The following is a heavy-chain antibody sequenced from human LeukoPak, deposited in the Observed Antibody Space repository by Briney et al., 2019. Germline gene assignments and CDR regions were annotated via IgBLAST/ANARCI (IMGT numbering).Heavy chain of an antibody. J-gene: IGHJ4*02. CDR3: ARGYDSSGYSLDY. CDR1: GGSISSGGYS. Sequence: SETLSLTCTVSGGSISSGGYSWSWIRQHPGKGLEWISYIYYLGSTYSNPSLKSRITISVDTSKNQFSLGLTSVTVADTAVYYCARGYDSSGYSLDYWGQGTLVTVSS. CDR2: IYYLGST. V-gene: IGHV4-31*03. D-gene: IGHD3-22*01.